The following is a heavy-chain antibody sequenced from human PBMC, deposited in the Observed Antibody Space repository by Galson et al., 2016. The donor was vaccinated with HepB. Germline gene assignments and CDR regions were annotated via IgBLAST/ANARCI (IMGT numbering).Heavy chain of an antibody. Sequence: SLRLSCAVSGYPFEKCWLSWVRQAPGKGLEWVANIKQDGSEKYYGDSVKGRFTISRDNVRNSVYLQMNDLRVDDTAIYYCARGGPRRISVAEMGFLDYWGRGSLVTVSS. V-gene: IGHV3-7*01. CDR2: IKQDGSEK. CDR1: GYPFEKCW. CDR3: ARGGPRRISVAEMGFLDY. J-gene: IGHJ4*02. D-gene: IGHD2-15*01.